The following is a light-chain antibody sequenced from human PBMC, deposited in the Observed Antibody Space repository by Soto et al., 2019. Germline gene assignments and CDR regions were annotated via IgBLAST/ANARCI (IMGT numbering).Light chain of an antibody. CDR3: QQYNNWPRT. V-gene: IGKV3-15*01. CDR2: GAS. Sequence: EIVMTQSPATLSVSPGERATLSCRASQSVSSNLAWYQQKPGQAPRLLIYGASTRATGIPARFSGSGSVTEFNLTISSLQSEDFAVYYCQQYNNWPRTFGQGTKVEIK. J-gene: IGKJ1*01. CDR1: QSVSSN.